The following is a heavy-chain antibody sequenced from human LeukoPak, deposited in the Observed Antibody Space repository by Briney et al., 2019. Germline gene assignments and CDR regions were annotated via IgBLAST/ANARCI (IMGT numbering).Heavy chain of an antibody. CDR3: ARDRSGLRYFDLLL. CDR2: VYYSGST. J-gene: IGHJ4*02. CDR1: GGYVSSYY. V-gene: IGHV4-59*02. Sequence: SETLSLTCTVSGGYVSSYYWSWIRQSPGKGLEWIGYVYYSGSTNYNPSLKSRVTISVDTSKNQFPLKLSSVTAADTAVYYCARDRSGLRYFDLLLWGQGTLVTVSS. D-gene: IGHD3-9*01.